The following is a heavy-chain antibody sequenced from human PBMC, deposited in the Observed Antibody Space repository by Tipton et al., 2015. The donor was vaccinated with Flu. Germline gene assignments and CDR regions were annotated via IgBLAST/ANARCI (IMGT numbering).Heavy chain of an antibody. Sequence: TLSLTCAVYGGSFSGYYWGWIRQPPGKGLEWIGEINHSGSTNYNPSLKSRVTISVDTSKNQFSLKLSSVTAADTAVYYCARGYLSGAFDIWGQGTMVTVSS. CDR3: ARGYLSGAFDI. D-gene: IGHD2/OR15-2a*01. J-gene: IGHJ3*02. CDR1: GGSFSGYY. V-gene: IGHV4-34*01. CDR2: INHSGST.